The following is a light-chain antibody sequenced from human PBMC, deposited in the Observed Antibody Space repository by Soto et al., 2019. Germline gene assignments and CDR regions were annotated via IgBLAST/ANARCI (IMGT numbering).Light chain of an antibody. CDR1: QSVSNSY. CDR3: QQYGTSEII. CDR2: DTS. V-gene: IGKV3-20*01. J-gene: IGKJ5*01. Sequence: EFVLTQSPGTLSLSPGERATLSCMSSQSVSNSYVAWYQQKSGQAPRLLIYDTSSRVTGIPDRFSGSGSGTDFTLTISRLEPEDFAVFYCQQYGTSEIIFGQGTRLENK.